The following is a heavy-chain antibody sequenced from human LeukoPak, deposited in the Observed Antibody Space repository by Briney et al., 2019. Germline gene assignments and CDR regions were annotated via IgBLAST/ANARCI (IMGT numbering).Heavy chain of an antibody. CDR2: IIPIFGTA. CDR3: ARGPPLTATILGNWFDP. D-gene: IGHD3-9*01. Sequence: SVNVSCKASRCTFSRYAIRWLRQAPGHRLEWMGGIIPIFGTANYAQKFQGRVTITADESTITAYMELSSLRSEDTAEYYCARGPPLTATILGNWFDPWGQGTLVTVSS. CDR1: RCTFSRYA. V-gene: IGHV1-69*13. J-gene: IGHJ5*02.